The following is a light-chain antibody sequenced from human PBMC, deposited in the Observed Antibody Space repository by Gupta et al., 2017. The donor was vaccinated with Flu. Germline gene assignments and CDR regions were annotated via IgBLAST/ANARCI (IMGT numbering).Light chain of an antibody. CDR2: SAS. CDR1: QGVSRY. Sequence: PSLLSASVGDRVTITCRASQGVSRYLAWYQQKPGKAPKLLIYSASTLQAGVPSRFSGSGIGKDFTLTIRNLQAEDFATYFCQQFNSYPYTFGQGTKVEVK. CDR3: QQFNSYPYT. V-gene: IGKV1-9*01. J-gene: IGKJ2*01.